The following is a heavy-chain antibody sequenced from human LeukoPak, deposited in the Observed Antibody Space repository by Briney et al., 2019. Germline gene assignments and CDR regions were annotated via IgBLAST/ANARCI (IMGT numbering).Heavy chain of an antibody. D-gene: IGHD2-15*01. CDR3: ARDGYCSGGSCYTRSIQLWLPAYYYGMDV. Sequence: GGSLRLSCAASGFTFSSYAMHWVRQAPGKGLEYVSAISSNGGSTYYANSVKGRFTISRDNSKNTLYLQMGSLRAEDMAVYYCARDGYCSGGSCYTRSIQLWLPAYYYGMDVWGQGTTVTVSS. CDR1: GFTFSSYA. J-gene: IGHJ6*02. V-gene: IGHV3-64*01. CDR2: ISSNGGST.